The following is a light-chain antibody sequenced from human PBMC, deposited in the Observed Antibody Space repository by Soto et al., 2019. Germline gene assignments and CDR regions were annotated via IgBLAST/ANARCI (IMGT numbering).Light chain of an antibody. CDR3: QQYKNWPPYT. J-gene: IGKJ2*01. CDR1: QSVRTN. CDR2: DAS. V-gene: IGKV3-15*01. Sequence: EIVMTQSPATLSASPGERATLSCRASQSVRTNLAWYQQKPGQAPRLLIYDASTMATGIPARFSGSGSGTEFTLTINSLQSEDFAIYYCQQYKNWPPYTFGQGTKLEIK.